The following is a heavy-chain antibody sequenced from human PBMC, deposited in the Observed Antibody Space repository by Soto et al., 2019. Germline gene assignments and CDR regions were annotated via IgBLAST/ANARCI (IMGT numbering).Heavy chain of an antibody. CDR3: ARRHGLNSGWYGGLDY. D-gene: IGHD6-19*01. CDR2: IIPIFGTA. V-gene: IGHV1-69*01. CDR1: GGTFSSYA. J-gene: IGHJ4*02. Sequence: QVQLVQSGAEVKKPGSSVKVSCKASGGTFSSYAISWVRQAPGQGLEWMGGIIPIFGTANYAQKFQGRVTITADESTSTAYMELSSLRSEDMAVYYCARRHGLNSGWYGGLDYWGQGTLVTVSS.